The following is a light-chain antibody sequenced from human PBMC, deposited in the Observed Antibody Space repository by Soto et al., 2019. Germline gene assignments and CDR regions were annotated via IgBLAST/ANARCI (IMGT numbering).Light chain of an antibody. Sequence: QSALTQPASVSGSPGQSITISCTGTSSDIGAYNHVSWYQQHPGKAPKLMIYDVSNRPSGVSNRFSGSKSANTASLTISGLQSEDEADYYCSSHTVRSTLIFGGGTKLTVL. CDR2: DVS. CDR1: SSDIGAYNH. V-gene: IGLV2-14*03. CDR3: SSHTVRSTLI. J-gene: IGLJ2*01.